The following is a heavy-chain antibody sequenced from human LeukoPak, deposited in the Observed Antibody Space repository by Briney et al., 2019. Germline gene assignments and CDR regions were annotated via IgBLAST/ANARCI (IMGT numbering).Heavy chain of an antibody. CDR1: GFTFSSYA. D-gene: IGHD6-13*01. J-gene: IGHJ6*03. Sequence: PGRSLRLSCAASGFTFSSYAMHWVRQAPGKGLEWVAVISYDGSNKYYADSVKGRFTISRDNSKNTLYLQMNSLRADDTAVYYCARDREQLVPFYYYYYYMDVWGKGTTVTVSS. CDR3: ARDREQLVPFYYYYYYMDV. V-gene: IGHV3-30-3*01. CDR2: ISYDGSNK.